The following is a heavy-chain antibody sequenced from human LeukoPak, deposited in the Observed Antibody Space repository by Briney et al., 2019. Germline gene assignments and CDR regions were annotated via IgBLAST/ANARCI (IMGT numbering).Heavy chain of an antibody. J-gene: IGHJ4*02. V-gene: IGHV4-4*07. CDR1: GGSISGYY. CDR3: ASTTYYYDSSGLHY. CDR2: IFTSGST. Sequence: SETLSLTCTVSGGSISGYYWSWIRQPAGRGLQWIGRIFTSGSTNCNPSLKSRVTMSVDTSKNQFSLKLSSVTAADTAVYYCASTTYYYDSSGLHYWGQGTLVTVSS. D-gene: IGHD3-22*01.